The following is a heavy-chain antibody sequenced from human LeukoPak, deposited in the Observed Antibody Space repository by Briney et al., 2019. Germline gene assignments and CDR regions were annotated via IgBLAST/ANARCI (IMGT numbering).Heavy chain of an antibody. Sequence: SETLSLTCAVYGGSFSGYHWTWIRQPPGKGLEWIGEINHSGVTNYKPSLKSRVTISVDTSKNQFSLKLSSVTAADTAVYYCARTIITMVRGGNWFDPWGQGTLVTVSS. D-gene: IGHD3-10*01. CDR3: ARTIITMVRGGNWFDP. CDR1: GGSFSGYH. J-gene: IGHJ5*02. CDR2: INHSGVT. V-gene: IGHV4-34*01.